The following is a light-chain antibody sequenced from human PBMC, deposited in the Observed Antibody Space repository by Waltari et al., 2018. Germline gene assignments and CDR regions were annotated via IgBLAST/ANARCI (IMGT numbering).Light chain of an antibody. Sequence: EIVMTQSPATLSVSPGERATLSCRASQSVSSNSAWYQQKPGQAPRLLMYDASTRATGIPARFSGSGSGTEFTLTISSLQSEDFAVYFCQQYNNVHTFGQGTKLEIK. CDR1: QSVSSN. CDR3: QQYNNVHT. J-gene: IGKJ2*01. CDR2: DAS. V-gene: IGKV3-15*01.